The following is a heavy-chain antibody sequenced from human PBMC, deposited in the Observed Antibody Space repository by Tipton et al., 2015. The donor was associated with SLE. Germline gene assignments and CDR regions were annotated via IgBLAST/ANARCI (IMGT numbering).Heavy chain of an antibody. Sequence: TLSLTCSIYGGSFGGYYWSWIRQPPGKGLEWIGDINHGGSTNYNPSLKSRVTISVDPSKNQFSLKLSSVTAADTAVYYCAQAHLWGSYRYASDIWGQGTMVTVSS. D-gene: IGHD3-16*02. V-gene: IGHV4-34*01. J-gene: IGHJ3*02. CDR2: INHGGST. CDR3: AQAHLWGSYRYASDI. CDR1: GGSFGGYY.